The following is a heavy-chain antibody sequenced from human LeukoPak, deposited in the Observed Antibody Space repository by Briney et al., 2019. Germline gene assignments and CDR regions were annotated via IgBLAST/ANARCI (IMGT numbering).Heavy chain of an antibody. J-gene: IGHJ4*02. CDR3: ARGLSDDFWSGYPLGY. D-gene: IGHD3-3*01. CDR1: VGTFSSYT. V-gene: IGHV1-69*02. CDR2: IIPILGIA. Sequence: ASVKVSCQASVGTFSSYTISWVRQPPGQGLDWMGRIIPILGIANYAQKFQGRVTITADKSTNTAYMELSSLRSEDTAVYYCARGLSDDFWSGYPLGYWGQGTLVTVSS.